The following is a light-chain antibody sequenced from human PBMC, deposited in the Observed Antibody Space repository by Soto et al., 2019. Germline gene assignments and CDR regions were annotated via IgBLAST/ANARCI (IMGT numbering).Light chain of an antibody. CDR3: QRGYNTPL. Sequence: DIQMTQSPSSLSASVGDRVTITCRASQSISTYLNWYQQKPGKAPKLLIYAASSLQSGVPSRFSGSGSGTDFTLTISSLQPEDFATYYCQRGYNTPLFGQGTRLEI. J-gene: IGKJ5*01. CDR1: QSISTY. V-gene: IGKV1-39*01. CDR2: AAS.